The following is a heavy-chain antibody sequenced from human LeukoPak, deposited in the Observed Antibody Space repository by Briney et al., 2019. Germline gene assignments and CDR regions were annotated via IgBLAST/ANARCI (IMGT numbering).Heavy chain of an antibody. CDR3: AKDPGGYYDSSGINDY. CDR1: GFTFSSYA. V-gene: IGHV3-23*01. Sequence: PGGSLRLSXAASGFTFSSYAMSWVRQAPGKGLEWVSAISGSGGSTYYADSVKGRFTISRDNSKNTLYLQMNSLRAEDTAVYYCAKDPGGYYDSSGINDYWGQGTLVTVSS. J-gene: IGHJ4*02. D-gene: IGHD3-22*01. CDR2: ISGSGGST.